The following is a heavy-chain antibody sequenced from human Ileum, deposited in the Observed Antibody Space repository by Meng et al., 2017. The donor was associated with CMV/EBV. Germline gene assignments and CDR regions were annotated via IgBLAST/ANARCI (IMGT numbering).Heavy chain of an antibody. CDR1: RDATYMFT. CDR2: LSTIGSD. Sequence: GPLPFTSSVSRDATYMFTWRWCRQPPGKGLQWMGRLSTIGSDNYNPSLKSRVTMSVDTSKKQFSLKWSSVTAADTAVYYCARSGLRGIYVDYWGQGTLVTVSS. J-gene: IGHJ4*02. V-gene: IGHV4-4*07. CDR3: ARSGLRGIYVDY. D-gene: IGHD4-17*01.